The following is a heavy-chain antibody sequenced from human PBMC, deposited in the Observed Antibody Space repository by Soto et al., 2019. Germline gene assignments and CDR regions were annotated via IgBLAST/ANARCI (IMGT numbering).Heavy chain of an antibody. CDR3: GRGRSGQIVVFY. Sequence: VKVSCKASGYTFGVSYIHWVRQAPEQGPEWMGEIGPESGATRYAQRFQGRVTMTRDMSITTVYMELNNLSPDDTAVYYCGRGRSGQIVVFYWGQGTPVTVSS. CDR1: GYTFGVSY. D-gene: IGHD1-26*01. V-gene: IGHV1-2*02. CDR2: IGPESGAT. J-gene: IGHJ4*02.